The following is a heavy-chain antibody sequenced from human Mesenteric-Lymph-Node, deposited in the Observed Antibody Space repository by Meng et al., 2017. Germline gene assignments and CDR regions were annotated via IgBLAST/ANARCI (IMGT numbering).Heavy chain of an antibody. Sequence: QGQRQESGPGLVKPSQTLSLTRAISGDSVSTNSAAWNWIRQSPSGGLEWLGRTYYKSKWYNDYAESVKSRITINPDTSKNQFSLQLNSVTPEDTAVYYCARDPAAFDFWGQGILVTASS. CDR1: GDSVSTNSAA. CDR2: TYYKSKWYN. CDR3: ARDPAAFDF. D-gene: IGHD6-25*01. V-gene: IGHV6-1*01. J-gene: IGHJ4*02.